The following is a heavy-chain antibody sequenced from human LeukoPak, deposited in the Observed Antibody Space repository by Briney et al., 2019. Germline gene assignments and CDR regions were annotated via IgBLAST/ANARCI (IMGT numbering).Heavy chain of an antibody. CDR1: GFTFSSYG. V-gene: IGHV3-30*18. Sequence: PGRSLRLSCAASGFTFSSYGMHWVRQAPGKGLEWVTVISYDGSNKYSVDSVKGRVTISRDNSKNTLYLQMNSLRAEDTAVYFCAKGVSSPLYYFDYWGQGALVTVSS. J-gene: IGHJ4*02. D-gene: IGHD6-13*01. CDR2: ISYDGSNK. CDR3: AKGVSSPLYYFDY.